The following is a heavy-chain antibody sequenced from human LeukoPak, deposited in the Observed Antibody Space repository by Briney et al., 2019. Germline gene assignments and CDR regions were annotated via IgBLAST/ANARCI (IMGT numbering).Heavy chain of an antibody. Sequence: SETLSLTCTVSGGSISSGGYYWSWLRQHPGKGLEWIGYIYYSGSTHYNPSLKSRVTISVDTSKNQFSLKLSSVTAADTAVYYCARGLKPLDGFDIWGQGTMVTVSS. D-gene: IGHD1-14*01. CDR1: GGSISSGGYY. J-gene: IGHJ3*02. V-gene: IGHV4-31*03. CDR2: IYYSGST. CDR3: ARGLKPLDGFDI.